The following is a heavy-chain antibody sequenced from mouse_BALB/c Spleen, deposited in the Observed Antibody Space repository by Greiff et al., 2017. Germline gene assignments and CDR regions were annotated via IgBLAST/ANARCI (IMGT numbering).Heavy chain of an antibody. CDR1: GYTFTSYW. J-gene: IGHJ2*01. CDR2: INPSNGRT. CDR3: ARSGYGNYGGYYFDY. Sequence: VQLQQPGAELVKPGASVKLSCKASGYTFTSYWMHWVKQRPGQGLEWIGEINPSNGRTNYNEKFKSKATLTVDKSSSTAYMQLSSLTSEDSAVYYCARSGYGNYGGYYFDYWGQGTTLTVSS. V-gene: IGHV1S81*02. D-gene: IGHD2-1*01.